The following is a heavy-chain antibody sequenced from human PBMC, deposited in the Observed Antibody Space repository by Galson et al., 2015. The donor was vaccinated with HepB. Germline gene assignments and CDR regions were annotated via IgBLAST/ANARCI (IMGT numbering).Heavy chain of an antibody. D-gene: IGHD2-2*02. V-gene: IGHV3-23*01. Sequence: SLRLSCAASRFTFTNYAMSWVRQAPGKGLEWVSTISHTGRSTYYTDSVKGRFTISRDNSENTLFLQLSSLRAEDTALYYCATGSSKGSCDTTTCYTSAFDIWGQGTMVTVSS. CDR2: ISHTGRST. J-gene: IGHJ3*02. CDR1: RFTFTNYA. CDR3: ATGSSKGSCDTTTCYTSAFDI.